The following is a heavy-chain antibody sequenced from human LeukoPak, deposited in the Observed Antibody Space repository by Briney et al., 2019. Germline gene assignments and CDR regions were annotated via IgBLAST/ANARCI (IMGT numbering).Heavy chain of an antibody. CDR2: IYYSGST. CDR1: GGSISSSSYY. J-gene: IGHJ4*02. D-gene: IGHD1-1*01. V-gene: IGHV4-39*01. Sequence: PSETLSLTCTVSGGSISSSSYYWGWIRQPPGKGLEWIGSIYYSGSTYYNPYLKSRVTVSVDTSKNQFSLKLSSVTAADTAVYYCAGQNWNDDYWGQGTLVTVSS. CDR3: AGQNWNDDY.